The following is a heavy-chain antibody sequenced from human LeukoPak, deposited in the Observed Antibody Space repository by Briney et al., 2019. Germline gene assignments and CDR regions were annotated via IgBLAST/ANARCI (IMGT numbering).Heavy chain of an antibody. J-gene: IGHJ5*02. Sequence: ASVKVSCKASGYTFTSYGISWVRQAPGQGLEWMGWISAYNGNTNYAQKLQGRVTMTTDTSTSTAYMELRSLRSDDTAVYYCARGQGYGLLYNWFDPWGQGTLVTVSS. CDR1: GYTFTSYG. V-gene: IGHV1-18*01. CDR3: ARGQGYGLLYNWFDP. CDR2: ISAYNGNT. D-gene: IGHD5-18*01.